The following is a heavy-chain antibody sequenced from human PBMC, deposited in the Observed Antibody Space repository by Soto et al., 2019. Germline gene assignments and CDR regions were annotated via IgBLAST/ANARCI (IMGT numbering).Heavy chain of an antibody. CDR3: AAEYCSGGSCYSSNKYNWFDP. Sequence: LSLTCTVSGGSISSSSDYWGWIRQPPGKGLEWIGSIYYSGSTYYNPSLKSRVTISVDTSKNQFSLKLSSVTAADTAVYHCAAEYCSGGSCYSSNKYNWFDPWGQGTLVTVSS. J-gene: IGHJ5*02. V-gene: IGHV4-39*01. CDR1: GGSISSSSDY. D-gene: IGHD2-15*01. CDR2: IYYSGST.